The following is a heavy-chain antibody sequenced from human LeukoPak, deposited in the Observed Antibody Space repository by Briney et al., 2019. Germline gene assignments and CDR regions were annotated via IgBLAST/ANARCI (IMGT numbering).Heavy chain of an antibody. CDR2: ISLSGGT. J-gene: IGHJ4*02. CDR3: ARRVHVGSYAGYFDY. V-gene: IGHV4-30-4*01. D-gene: IGHD1-26*01. Sequence: SETLSLTCTVSGGSVSSGDYYWSWIRQPPGQGLEWIGYISLSGGTYYNPSLKSRATISLDTSRNQFSLKLSSVSAADTAVYYCARRVHVGSYAGYFDYWGQGTLVTVSS. CDR1: GGSVSSGDYY.